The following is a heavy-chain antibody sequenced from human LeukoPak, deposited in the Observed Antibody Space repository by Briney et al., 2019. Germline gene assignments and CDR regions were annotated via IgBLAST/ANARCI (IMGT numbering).Heavy chain of an antibody. CDR1: GGTFSSYA. V-gene: IGHV1-69*13. CDR3: ARGDTAMVTYISY. CDR2: IIPIFGTA. D-gene: IGHD5-18*01. Sequence: ASVKVSCKASGGTFSSYAISWVRQAPGQGLEWMGGIIPIFGTANYAQKFQGRVTITADESTSTAYMELSSLRSEDTAVYYCARGDTAMVTYISYWGREPWSPSPQ. J-gene: IGHJ4*02.